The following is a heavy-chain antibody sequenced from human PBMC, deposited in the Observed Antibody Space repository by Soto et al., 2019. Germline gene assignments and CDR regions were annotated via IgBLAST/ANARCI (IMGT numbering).Heavy chain of an antibody. D-gene: IGHD2-15*01. CDR3: ARVSFCSGASCYSGCFDY. CDR2: IKEDGSEI. J-gene: IGHJ4*02. V-gene: IGHV3-7*01. Sequence: GGSLRLSCAASGFTFSNYWMSWVRQAPGKGLEWVANIKEDGSEIHYVDSVKGRFTVSRDNTKKSMYLQMNILRAEDTAVYYCARVSFCSGASCYSGCFDYWGQGTLVTVSS. CDR1: GFTFSNYW.